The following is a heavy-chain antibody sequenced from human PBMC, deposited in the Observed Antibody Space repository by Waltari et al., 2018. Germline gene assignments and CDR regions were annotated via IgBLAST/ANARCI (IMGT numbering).Heavy chain of an antibody. Sequence: EVQLVESGGGLVQPGGSLRLSCAASGFTFSSYWMSWVRQAPGKGLEWVANIKQDGSDKYYVDSVKGRFTIARDNAKNSLYLQMNSLRAEDTAVYYCARVPTGGLDAFDIWGQGTMVTVSS. CDR3: ARVPTGGLDAFDI. J-gene: IGHJ3*02. D-gene: IGHD7-27*01. V-gene: IGHV3-7*01. CDR1: GFTFSSYW. CDR2: IKQDGSDK.